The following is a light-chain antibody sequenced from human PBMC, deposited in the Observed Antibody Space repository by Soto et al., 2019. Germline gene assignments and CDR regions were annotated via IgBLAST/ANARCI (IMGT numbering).Light chain of an antibody. CDR3: CSYTRSDTLV. CDR1: SSDVGRYKY. CDR2: DVS. Sequence: QSVLTQPASVSGSPGQSITISCTGTSSDVGRYKYVSWYQQHPGKAPKLMIYDVSNRPSGVSSRFSGSKSGNTASLTISGLQAEDEADYYCCSYTRSDTLVFGGGTKLTVL. V-gene: IGLV2-14*03. J-gene: IGLJ2*01.